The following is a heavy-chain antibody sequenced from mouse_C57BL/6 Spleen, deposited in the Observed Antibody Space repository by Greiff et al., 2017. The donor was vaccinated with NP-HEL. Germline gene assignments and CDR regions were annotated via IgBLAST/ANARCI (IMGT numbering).Heavy chain of an antibody. CDR3: ARTDSSGYRWFAY. J-gene: IGHJ3*01. Sequence: EVQLVESGPSLVRPSQTLSLTCTVTGFSINSDCYWFWIRQFPGNKLEYIGYTFYSGITYYNPSLESRTYITSDTSKNPFSLKLSSVTTEDTATDYCARTDSSGYRWFAYWGQGTLVTVSA. CDR1: GFSINSDCY. CDR2: TFYSGIT. D-gene: IGHD3-2*02. V-gene: IGHV3-3*01.